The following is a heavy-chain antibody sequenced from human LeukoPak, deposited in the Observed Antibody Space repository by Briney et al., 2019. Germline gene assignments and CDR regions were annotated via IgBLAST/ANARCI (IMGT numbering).Heavy chain of an antibody. CDR1: GGSISSSSYY. Sequence: SETLSLTCTVSGGSISSSSYYWGWIRQPPGKGLEWIGSIYYSGSTYYNPSLKSRVTISVDTSKNQFSLELSSVTAADTAVYYCARHKPRIVGAAAGIDYWGQGTLVTVSS. D-gene: IGHD1-26*01. V-gene: IGHV4-39*01. CDR2: IYYSGST. CDR3: ARHKPRIVGAAAGIDY. J-gene: IGHJ4*02.